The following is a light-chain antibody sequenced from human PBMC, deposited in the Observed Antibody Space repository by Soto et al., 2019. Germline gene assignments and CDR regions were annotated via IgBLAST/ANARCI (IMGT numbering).Light chain of an antibody. CDR3: QQYGSSIT. V-gene: IGKV3-20*01. J-gene: IGKJ3*01. CDR2: GAS. CDR1: QSVSSSY. Sequence: EIVLTQSPGTLSLSPGERATLSCRASQSVSSSYLAWYQQKPGQAPRLLIYGASNRATGIPDRFSGSGSGTDFTLTINRLEPEDFAVYYCQQYGSSITFGPGTKVDIK.